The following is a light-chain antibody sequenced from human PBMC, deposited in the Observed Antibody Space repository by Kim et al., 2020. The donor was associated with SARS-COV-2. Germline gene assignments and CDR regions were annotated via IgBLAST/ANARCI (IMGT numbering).Light chain of an antibody. CDR2: AAS. V-gene: IGKV1-27*01. Sequence: ASVGDRVTITCRARQGISNYLAWYQQRPGKVPKLLIYAASTLHSGVPSRFSGSGSGTDFTLTISSLQPEDVATYYCQKYDSAPLTFGGGTKVDIK. J-gene: IGKJ4*01. CDR3: QKYDSAPLT. CDR1: QGISNY.